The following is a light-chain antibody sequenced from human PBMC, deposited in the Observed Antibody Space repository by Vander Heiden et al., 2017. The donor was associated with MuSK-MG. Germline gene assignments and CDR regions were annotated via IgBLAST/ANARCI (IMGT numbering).Light chain of an antibody. J-gene: IGKJ1*01. CDR2: TAS. Sequence: EIQMAQSPSTLSASLGDRVTITCRASQSISTWLAWYEQKPGKAPKLLISTASSLESGVPSRFSGSGSGTEFTLTISSRQPDDFGTYYCQQYYDYPWTFGQGTKVDI. CDR1: QSISTW. V-gene: IGKV1-5*01. CDR3: QQYYDYPWT.